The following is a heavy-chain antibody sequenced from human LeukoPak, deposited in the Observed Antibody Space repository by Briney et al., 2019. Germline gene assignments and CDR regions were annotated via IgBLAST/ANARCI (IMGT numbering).Heavy chain of an antibody. CDR2: IYYSGST. CDR1: GGSISSSSYY. CDR3: ASEQYKTGDFDY. D-gene: IGHD7-27*01. J-gene: IGHJ4*02. Sequence: SETLSLTCTVSGGSISSSSYYWGWIRQPPGKGLEWIGSIYYSGSTYYNPSLKSRVTISVDTSKNQFSLKLSSVTAADTAVYYCASEQYKTGDFDYWGQGTLVTVSS. V-gene: IGHV4-39*07.